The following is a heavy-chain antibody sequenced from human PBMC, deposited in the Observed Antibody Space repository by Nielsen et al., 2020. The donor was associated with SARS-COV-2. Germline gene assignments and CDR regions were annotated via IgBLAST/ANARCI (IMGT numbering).Heavy chain of an antibody. CDR2: ISAYNSKT. V-gene: IGHV1-18*01. J-gene: IGHJ6*02. CDR3: ARDSPYGWGNVHYLYGMDV. D-gene: IGHD3-10*01. Sequence: WVRQAPGQGLEWMGWISAYNSKTNYAQNFQGRVTMTTDRFTSTAYMELRSLSPDDTAVYYCARDSPYGWGNVHYLYGMDVWGQGTTVTVSS.